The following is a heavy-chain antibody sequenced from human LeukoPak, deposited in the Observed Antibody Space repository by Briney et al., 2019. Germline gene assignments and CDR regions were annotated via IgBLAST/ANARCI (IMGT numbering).Heavy chain of an antibody. Sequence: PGGSLRLSCAASVFAPTVYTTGSACQAPGKGLEWVSSISSSSSYIYYADSVKGRFTISRDNAKNSLYLQMNSLRAEDTAVYYYASGAYYIVNTIFGFDYWGQGTLVTVSS. V-gene: IGHV3-21*01. CDR2: ISSSSSYI. CDR1: VFAPTVYT. CDR3: ASGAYYIVNTIFGFDY. J-gene: IGHJ4*02. D-gene: IGHD3-3*01.